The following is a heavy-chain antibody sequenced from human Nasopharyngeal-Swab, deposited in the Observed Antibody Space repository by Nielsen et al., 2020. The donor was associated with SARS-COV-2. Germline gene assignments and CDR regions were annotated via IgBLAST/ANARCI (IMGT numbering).Heavy chain of an antibody. D-gene: IGHD3-22*01. J-gene: IGHJ4*02. Sequence: SVKVSCKTSGGTFSSYAISWVRQAPGQGLEWMGGIIPIFGTANHAQKFQGRVTITADESTSTAYMELSSLRSEDTAVYYCARVGTYDSSGYSRDYWGQGTLVTVSS. V-gene: IGHV1-69*13. CDR3: ARVGTYDSSGYSRDY. CDR2: IIPIFGTA. CDR1: GGTFSSYA.